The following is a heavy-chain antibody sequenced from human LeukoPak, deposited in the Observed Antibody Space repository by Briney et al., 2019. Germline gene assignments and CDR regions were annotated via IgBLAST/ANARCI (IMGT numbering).Heavy chain of an antibody. CDR3: AKRGGYDYVWGSYPWGAFDI. Sequence: GASLRLSCAASGFTFSSYAMSWVRQAPGKGLEWVSAISGSGGSTYYADSVKGRFTISRDNSKNTLYLQMNSLRAEDTAVYYCAKRGGYDYVWGSYPWGAFDIWGQGTMVTVSS. V-gene: IGHV3-23*01. CDR2: ISGSGGST. J-gene: IGHJ3*02. D-gene: IGHD3-16*02. CDR1: GFTFSSYA.